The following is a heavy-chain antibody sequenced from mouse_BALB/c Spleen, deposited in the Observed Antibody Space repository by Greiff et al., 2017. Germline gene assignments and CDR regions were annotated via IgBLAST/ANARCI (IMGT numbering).Heavy chain of an antibody. J-gene: IGHJ2*01. CDR2: IDPANGNT. Sequence: EVQLQQSGAELVKPGASVKLSCTASGFNIKDTYMHWVKQRPEQGLEWIGRIDPANGNTKYDPKFQGKATITADTSSNTAYLQLSSLTSEDTAVYYCARSRVWDGYFFDYWGQGTTLTVSS. CDR3: ARSRVWDGYFFDY. V-gene: IGHV14-3*02. D-gene: IGHD2-3*01. CDR1: GFNIKDTY.